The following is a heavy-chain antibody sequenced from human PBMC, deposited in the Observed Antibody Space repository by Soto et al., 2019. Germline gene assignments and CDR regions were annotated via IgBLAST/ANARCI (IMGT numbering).Heavy chain of an antibody. Sequence: GGSLRLSCAASGFTFSTYSMNWVRQAPGKGLEWVSYISSSSSTIFYTDSVKGRFTVSRDNAKNSLYLQMNSLRAEDTAVYYCAKGVPGIAVAGTGYFQH. D-gene: IGHD6-19*01. CDR2: ISSSSSTI. V-gene: IGHV3-48*01. CDR1: GFTFSTYS. CDR3: AKGVPGIAVAGTGYFQH. J-gene: IGHJ1*01.